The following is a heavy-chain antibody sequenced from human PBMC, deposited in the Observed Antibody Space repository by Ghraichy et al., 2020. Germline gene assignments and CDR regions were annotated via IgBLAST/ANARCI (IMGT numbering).Heavy chain of an antibody. Sequence: LSLTCAASGFTFSNYWMIWVRQAPGKGLEWVANIKSDGSEKYFVDSVKGRFTISRDNAENSLYLQMNSLRAEDTAVYYCARCYDSIWGSYPLNYWGQGTLVIVSS. D-gene: IGHD3-16*02. CDR2: IKSDGSEK. J-gene: IGHJ4*02. CDR3: ARCYDSIWGSYPLNY. CDR1: GFTFSNYW. V-gene: IGHV3-7*01.